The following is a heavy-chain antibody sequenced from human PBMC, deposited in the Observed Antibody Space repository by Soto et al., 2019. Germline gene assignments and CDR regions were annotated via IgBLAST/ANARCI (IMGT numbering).Heavy chain of an antibody. Sequence: QVQLVQSGAEVKKPGSSVKVSCKASGGTFSSYTISWVRQAPGQGLEWMGRFIPILGIANYAQKFQGRVTITADKSTSTAYMELSSLRSEDTAVYYCAGCYAAAGFFDYWGQGTLVTVSS. CDR2: FIPILGIA. CDR3: AGCYAAAGFFDY. V-gene: IGHV1-69*02. J-gene: IGHJ4*02. CDR1: GGTFSSYT. D-gene: IGHD2-2*01.